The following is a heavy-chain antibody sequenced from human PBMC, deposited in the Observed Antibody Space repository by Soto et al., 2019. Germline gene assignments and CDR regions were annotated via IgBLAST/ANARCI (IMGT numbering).Heavy chain of an antibody. Sequence: GGSLRLSCAASGFTFSTYEMNWVRQAPGKGLEWVSYIIGSGSTIYYADSVKGRFTISRDNTKKSLYLQMDGLRAEDTAVYYCAGESDYDTFDYWGQGTLVTVSS. V-gene: IGHV3-48*03. CDR2: IIGSGSTI. CDR3: AGESDYDTFDY. CDR1: GFTFSTYE. D-gene: IGHD3-9*01. J-gene: IGHJ4*02.